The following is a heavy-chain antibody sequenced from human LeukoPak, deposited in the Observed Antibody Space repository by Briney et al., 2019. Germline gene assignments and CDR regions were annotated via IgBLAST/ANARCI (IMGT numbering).Heavy chain of an antibody. CDR3: AKRGAIVGGPFDY. V-gene: IGHV3-23*01. CDR1: GFKFGNYG. J-gene: IGHJ4*02. D-gene: IGHD3-16*01. Sequence: GGTLRLSCAASGFKFGNYGMAWVRQAPGKGLEWVSAISGSGYTTYYADSVQGRFTISRDNSKNTLYLQMNSLRADDTAVYYCAKRGAIVGGPFDYWGQGTLVTVSS. CDR2: ISGSGYTT.